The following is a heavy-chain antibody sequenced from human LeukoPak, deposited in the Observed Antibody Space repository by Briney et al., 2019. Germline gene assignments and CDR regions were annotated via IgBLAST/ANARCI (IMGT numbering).Heavy chain of an antibody. J-gene: IGHJ5*02. CDR3: ARARYCSGGSCYPTYNWFDP. CDR1: GYTFTGYY. D-gene: IGHD2-15*01. CDR2: INPNSGGT. V-gene: IGHV1-2*02. Sequence: ASVKVSCKASGYTFTGYYMHWVRQAPGQGLEWMGWINPNSGGTNYAQKFQGRVTMTRDTSISTAYIELSRLRSDDTAVYYCARARYCSGGSCYPTYNWFDPWGQGTLVTVSS.